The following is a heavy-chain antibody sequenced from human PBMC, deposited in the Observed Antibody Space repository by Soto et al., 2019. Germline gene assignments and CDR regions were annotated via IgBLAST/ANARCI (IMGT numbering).Heavy chain of an antibody. J-gene: IGHJ3*02. CDR3: ASGFYDSSGYYSDAFDI. CDR2: MNPNSGNT. D-gene: IGHD3-22*01. CDR1: GYTFTSYD. Sequence: VASVKVSCKASGYTFTSYDINWVRQATGQGLEWMGWMNPNSGNTGYAQKFQGRVTMTRNTSISTAYMELSSLRSEDTAVYYCASGFYDSSGYYSDAFDIWGQGTMVTVSS. V-gene: IGHV1-8*01.